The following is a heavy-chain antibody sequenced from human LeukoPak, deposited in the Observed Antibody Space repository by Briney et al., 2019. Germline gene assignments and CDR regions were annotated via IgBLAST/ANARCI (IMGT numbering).Heavy chain of an antibody. J-gene: IGHJ5*02. CDR3: ARDDHSREDTGSFDP. Sequence: PSETLSLTCTVSGGSISSGDYYWSWIRQPPGKGLEWIGYIYYSGSTYYNPSLKSRVTISVDTSKNQSSLKLSSVTAADTAVYYCARDDHSREDTGSFDPWGQGTLVTVSS. CDR1: GGSISSGDYY. CDR2: IYYSGST. D-gene: IGHD2-15*01. V-gene: IGHV4-30-4*01.